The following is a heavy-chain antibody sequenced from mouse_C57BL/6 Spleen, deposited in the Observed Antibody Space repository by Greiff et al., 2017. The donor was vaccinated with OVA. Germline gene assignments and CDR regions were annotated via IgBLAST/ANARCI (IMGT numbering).Heavy chain of an antibody. D-gene: IGHD2-2*01. V-gene: IGHV1-55*01. CDR2: IYPGSGST. CDR1: GYTFTSYW. J-gene: IGHJ1*03. CDR3: AREEDYGYDYWYLDV. Sequence: QVQLQQPGAELVKPGASVKMSCKASGYTFTSYWITWVKQRPGQGLEWIGDIYPGSGSTNYNEKFKSKATLTVDTSSSTAYMQLSSLTSEDSAVYYCAREEDYGYDYWYLDVWGTGTTVTVSS.